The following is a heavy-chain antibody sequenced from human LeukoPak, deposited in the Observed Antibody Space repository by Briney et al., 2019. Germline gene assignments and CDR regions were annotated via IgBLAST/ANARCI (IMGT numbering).Heavy chain of an antibody. Sequence: SVKVSCKASGGTFSSYAIRWVRQAPGQGLEWMGRIIPIFGIANYAQKFQGRVTITADKSTSTAYMELSSLRSEDTAVYYCARAMTATYCSGGSCLSYWGQGTLVTVSS. CDR2: IIPIFGIA. J-gene: IGHJ4*02. CDR3: ARAMTATYCSGGSCLSY. CDR1: GGTFSSYA. D-gene: IGHD2-15*01. V-gene: IGHV1-69*04.